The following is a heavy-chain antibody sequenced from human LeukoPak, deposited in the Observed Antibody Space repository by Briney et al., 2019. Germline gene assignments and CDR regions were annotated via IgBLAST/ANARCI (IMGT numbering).Heavy chain of an antibody. CDR2: INPNSGGT. D-gene: IGHD3-3*01. CDR1: GYTFTGYY. J-gene: IGHJ5*02. Sequence: ASVKVSCKASGYTFTGYYMHWVRQAPGQGLEWMGWINPNSGGTNYAQKFQGRVTMTRDTSISTAYMELSRLRSDDTAVYYCARSSIFGVVISRNYNWFDPWGQGTLVTVPS. CDR3: ARSSIFGVVISRNYNWFDP. V-gene: IGHV1-2*02.